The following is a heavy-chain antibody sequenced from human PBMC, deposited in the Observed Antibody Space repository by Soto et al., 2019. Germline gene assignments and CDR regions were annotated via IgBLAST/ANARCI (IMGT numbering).Heavy chain of an antibody. CDR2: IYHSGST. CDR3: AKRTVTMIVVVKSYYFDY. V-gene: IGHV4-30-2*01. D-gene: IGHD3-22*01. Sequence: ASETLSLTCAVSGGSISSGGYSWSWIRQPPGKGLEWIGYIYHSGSTYYNPSLKSRVTISRDNSKNTLYLQMNSLRAEDTAVYYCAKRTVTMIVVVKSYYFDYWGQGTLVTVSS. J-gene: IGHJ4*02. CDR1: GGSISSGGYS.